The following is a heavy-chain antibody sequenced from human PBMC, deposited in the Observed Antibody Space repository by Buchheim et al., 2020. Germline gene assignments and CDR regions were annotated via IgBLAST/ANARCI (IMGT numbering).Heavy chain of an antibody. CDR2: IIPIFGTA. V-gene: IGHV1-69*01. D-gene: IGHD3-22*01. CDR1: GGTFSSYA. J-gene: IGHJ4*02. CDR3: ARVMLPRGYYDSSGYLDY. Sequence: QVQLVQSGAEVKKPGSSVKVSCKASGGTFSSYAISWVRQAPGQGLEWMRGIIPIFGTANYAQKFQGRVTITADESTSTDYMELSSLRSEDTAVYYCARVMLPRGYYDSSGYLDYWGQGTL.